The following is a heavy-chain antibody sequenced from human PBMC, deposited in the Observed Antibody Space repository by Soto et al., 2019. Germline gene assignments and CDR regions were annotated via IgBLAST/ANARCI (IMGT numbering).Heavy chain of an antibody. V-gene: IGHV4-34*01. J-gene: IGHJ4*02. CDR1: GGSFSGYY. CDR3: ARGYNWNYGGDPGFDY. CDR2: INHSGST. Sequence: SETLSLTCAVYGGSFSGYYWSWIRQPPGKGLEWIGEINHSGSTNYNPSLKSRVTISVDTSKNQFSLKLSSVTAADTAVYYCARGYNWNYGGDPGFDYWGKGTLVTVS. D-gene: IGHD1-7*01.